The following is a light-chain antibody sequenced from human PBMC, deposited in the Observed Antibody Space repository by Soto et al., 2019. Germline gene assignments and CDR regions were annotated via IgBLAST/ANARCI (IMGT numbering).Light chain of an antibody. CDR3: SSYTSSSALVL. CDR1: SSDVGGYNY. J-gene: IGLJ3*02. V-gene: IGLV2-14*01. Sequence: QSVLTQPASVSGSRGQSITISCTGTSSDVGGYNYVSWYQQHPGKAPKLMIYDVSNRPSGVSNRFSGSKSGNTASLTISGLQAEDEADYYCSSYTSSSALVLFGGGTKVTVL. CDR2: DVS.